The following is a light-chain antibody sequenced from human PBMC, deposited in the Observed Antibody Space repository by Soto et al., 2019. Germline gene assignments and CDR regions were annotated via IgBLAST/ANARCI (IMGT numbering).Light chain of an antibody. Sequence: EIVMTQSPATLSVSPGDRATLSCRASQSVSSNLAWYQQKPGQAPRLLIYGASTRATGIPARFSGSGSETEFTLTITSLQSEDFAVYYCQQYNKWPPLTFGGGTKVEIK. CDR3: QQYNKWPPLT. CDR2: GAS. V-gene: IGKV3-15*01. CDR1: QSVSSN. J-gene: IGKJ4*01.